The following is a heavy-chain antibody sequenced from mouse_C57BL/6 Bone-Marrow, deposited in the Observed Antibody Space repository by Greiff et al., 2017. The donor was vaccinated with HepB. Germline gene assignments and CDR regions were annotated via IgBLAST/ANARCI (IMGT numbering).Heavy chain of an antibody. CDR1: GFNIKDDY. CDR3: TTDYGRDYAMDY. Sequence: EVQLQQSGAELVRPGASVKLSCTASGFNIKDDYMHWVKQRPEQGLEWIGWVDPENGDTEYASKFQGKATITADTSSNTAYLQLSSLTSEDTTVDYWTTDYGRDYAMDYWGQGTSVTVSS. V-gene: IGHV14-4*01. D-gene: IGHD1-1*01. CDR2: VDPENGDT. J-gene: IGHJ4*01.